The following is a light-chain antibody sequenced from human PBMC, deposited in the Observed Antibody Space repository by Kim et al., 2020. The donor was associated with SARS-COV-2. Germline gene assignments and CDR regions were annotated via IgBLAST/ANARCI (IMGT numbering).Light chain of an antibody. V-gene: IGKV3-20*01. CDR3: QQYGSSLLT. CDR1: QSISSAF. Sequence: LFPGERATLSWRASQSISSAFLAWYQQRPGQAPRLLISGASIRATGIPDRFSGSGSGTDFTLTISRLEPEDFGVYYCQQYGSSLLTFGGGTKLEI. CDR2: GAS. J-gene: IGKJ4*01.